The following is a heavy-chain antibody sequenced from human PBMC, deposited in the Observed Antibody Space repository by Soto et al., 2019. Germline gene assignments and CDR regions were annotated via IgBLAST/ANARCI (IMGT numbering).Heavy chain of an antibody. CDR3: ARAEYSEWFCPW. J-gene: IGHJ4*02. D-gene: IGHD3-3*01. CDR1: GYTFTSCD. V-gene: IGHV1-8*01. Sequence: ASVKVSCKASGYTFTSCDINWVRQATGQGLEWMGWMNPNSGNTGYAQKFQGRVTMTRNTSISTAYMELSSLRSEDTAVYYCARAEYSEWFCPWWGQGTLVTVSS. CDR2: MNPNSGNT.